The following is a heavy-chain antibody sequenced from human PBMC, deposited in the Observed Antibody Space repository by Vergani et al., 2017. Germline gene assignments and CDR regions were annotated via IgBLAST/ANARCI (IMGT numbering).Heavy chain of an antibody. CDR2: ISYDGSNK. V-gene: IGHV3-30-3*02. CDR3: GKGDFGVVFPKIDY. J-gene: IGHJ4*02. Sequence: QVQLVESGGGVVQPGRSLRLSCAASGFTFSSYAMHWVRQAPGKGLEWVAVISYDGSNKYYADSVKGRFTISRDNSKNTLYLQMNSLRAEDTALYYCGKGDFGVVFPKIDYWGQGTLVTVSS. CDR1: GFTFSSYA. D-gene: IGHD3-3*01.